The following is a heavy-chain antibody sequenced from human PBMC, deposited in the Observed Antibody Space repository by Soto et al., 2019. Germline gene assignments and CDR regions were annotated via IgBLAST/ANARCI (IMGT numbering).Heavy chain of an antibody. D-gene: IGHD4-17*01. Sequence: VQLVESGGGLVQPGGSLRLSCAASGFTFSSYSMNWVRQAPGKGLEWVSYISSSSSTIYYADSVKGRFTISRDNAKNSLYLQMNSLRDEDTAVYYCARDLLTTVVNYYGMDVWGQGTTVTVSS. V-gene: IGHV3-48*02. CDR3: ARDLLTTVVNYYGMDV. CDR1: GFTFSSYS. J-gene: IGHJ6*02. CDR2: ISSSSSTI.